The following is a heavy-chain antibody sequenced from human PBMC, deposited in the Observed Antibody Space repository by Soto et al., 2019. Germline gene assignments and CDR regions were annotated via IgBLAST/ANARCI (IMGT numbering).Heavy chain of an antibody. J-gene: IGHJ4*02. CDR2: IWYDGSNK. V-gene: IGHV3-33*01. CDR3: AREGSSTYYYDSSGYLDY. D-gene: IGHD3-22*01. CDR1: GFTFSSYG. Sequence: GGSLRLSCAASGFTFSSYGMHWVRQAPGKGLEWVAVIWYDGSNKYYADSVKGRFTISRDNSKNTLYLQMNSLRAEDTAGYYCAREGSSTYYYDSSGYLDYWGQGALGTV.